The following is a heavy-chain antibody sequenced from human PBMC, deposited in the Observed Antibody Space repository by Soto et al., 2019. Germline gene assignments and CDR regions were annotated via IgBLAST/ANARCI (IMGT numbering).Heavy chain of an antibody. CDR1: GYTFTSYG. CDR3: ARDEGYNGNYGGSWFDP. CDR2: ISAYNGNT. Sequence: VQLVQSGAEVKKPGASVKVSCKASGYTFTSYGISWVRQAPGQGLEWLGWISAYNGNTNYAQKLQGRDTMTTDTSTSTAYMELRSLRSDDAAVYFCARDEGYNGNYGGSWFDPWGQGTLVTVSS. V-gene: IGHV1-18*01. D-gene: IGHD1-26*01. J-gene: IGHJ5*02.